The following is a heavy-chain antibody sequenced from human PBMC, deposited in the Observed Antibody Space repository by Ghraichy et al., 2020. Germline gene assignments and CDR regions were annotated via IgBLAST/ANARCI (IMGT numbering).Heavy chain of an antibody. CDR3: ARERGTLFGNYYYGMDV. CDR2: IHYNGST. V-gene: IGHV4-59*01. D-gene: IGHD3-9*01. J-gene: IGHJ6*02. CDR1: GGSMINYY. Sequence: SETLSLTCIVSGGSMINYYWSWIRQPPGKGLEWIGYIHYNGSTNYNPSFKSRVTISEDTSKNQFTLKLSSLTAADTAVYYCARERGTLFGNYYYGMDVWGQGTTVTVSS.